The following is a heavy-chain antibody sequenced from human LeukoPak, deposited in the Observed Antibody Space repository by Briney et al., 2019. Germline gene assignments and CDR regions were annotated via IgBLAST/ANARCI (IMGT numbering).Heavy chain of an antibody. CDR1: GGTFSSYA. D-gene: IGHD5-24*01. J-gene: IGHJ4*02. CDR2: IIPIFGTA. V-gene: IGHV1-69*01. Sequence: GSSVKVSCKASGGTFSSYAISWVRQAPGQGLEWMGGIIPIFGTANYAQKFQGRVTITADESTSTAYMELSSLRSEDTAVYYCAREVGKDGYNLDDYWGQGTRVTVSS. CDR3: AREVGKDGYNLDDY.